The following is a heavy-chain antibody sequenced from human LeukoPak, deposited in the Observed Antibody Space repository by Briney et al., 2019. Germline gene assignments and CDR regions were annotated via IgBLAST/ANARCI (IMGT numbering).Heavy chain of an antibody. V-gene: IGHV3-23*01. J-gene: IGHJ6*02. D-gene: IGHD1-26*01. Sequence: PGGSLRLSCAASGFSFSDYGMHWIRQAPGKGLEWVSLISSSGDNAYYADSVRGRFTISRDKSKNTVSLQMNSLRGEDTAVYYCAKDVRVGGGGMDVWGQGTPVTVSS. CDR2: ISSSGDNA. CDR3: AKDVRVGGGGMDV. CDR1: GFSFSDYG.